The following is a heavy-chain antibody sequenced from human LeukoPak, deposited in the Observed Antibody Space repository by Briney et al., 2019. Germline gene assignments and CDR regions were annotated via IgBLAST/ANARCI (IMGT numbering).Heavy chain of an antibody. Sequence: SETLSLTCSVSGGSISSYYWSWIRQPAGKGLEWIGRIYTSGTTDSKSSLKSRVTMSLDTSKNQFSLKLTSVTAADTAVYYCARVGGYPLGAFDIWGQGTLVSVSS. D-gene: IGHD3-22*01. CDR1: GGSISSYY. CDR2: IYTSGTT. V-gene: IGHV4-4*07. CDR3: ARVGGYPLGAFDI. J-gene: IGHJ3*02.